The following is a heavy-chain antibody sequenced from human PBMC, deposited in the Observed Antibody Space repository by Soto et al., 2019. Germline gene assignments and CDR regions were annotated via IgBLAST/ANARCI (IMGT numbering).Heavy chain of an antibody. CDR1: GGSFSGYY. CDR3: ARGPPQFHIAARPKGFDY. J-gene: IGHJ4*02. Sequence: SEILSLTCAVYGGSFSGYYWSWIRQPPGKGLEWIGEINHSGSTNYNPSLKSRVTISVDTSKNQFSLKLSSVTAADTAVYYCARGPPQFHIAARPKGFDYWGQGTLVTVSS. V-gene: IGHV4-34*01. CDR2: INHSGST. D-gene: IGHD6-6*01.